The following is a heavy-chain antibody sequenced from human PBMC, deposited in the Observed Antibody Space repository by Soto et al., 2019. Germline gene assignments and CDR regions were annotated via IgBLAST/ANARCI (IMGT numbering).Heavy chain of an antibody. CDR3: AKDPYYDYIWGSYRYYFDY. CDR2: ISGSGGST. V-gene: IGHV3-23*01. D-gene: IGHD3-16*02. CDR1: GFTFSSYA. J-gene: IGHJ4*02. Sequence: GGSLRLSCAASGFTFSSYAMSWVRQAPGKGLEWVSAISGSGGSTYYADSVKGRFTISRDNSKNTLYLQMNSLRAEDTAVYYCAKDPYYDYIWGSYRYYFDYRGQRTLVPGSS.